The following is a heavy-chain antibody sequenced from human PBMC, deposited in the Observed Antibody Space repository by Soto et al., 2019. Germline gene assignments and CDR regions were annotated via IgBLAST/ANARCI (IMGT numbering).Heavy chain of an antibody. CDR2: ISYNGRNK. CDR3: ARQAKIGDRSQFCFDS. V-gene: IGHV3-30*04. CDR1: GFTFSFYA. D-gene: IGHD3-16*01. Sequence: QVQLVESGGDVVQPGRSLRLSCAASGFTFSFYAMHWVRQAPGKGLEWVAVISYNGRNKHYVDSVKGRFTISRDNSQDTLYLQMDSLRPDDTAVYYCARQAKIGDRSQFCFDSGGKGTLVTVSS. J-gene: IGHJ4*02.